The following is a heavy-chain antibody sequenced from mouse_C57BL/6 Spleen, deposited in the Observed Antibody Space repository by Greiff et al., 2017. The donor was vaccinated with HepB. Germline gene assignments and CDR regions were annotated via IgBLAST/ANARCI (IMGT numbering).Heavy chain of an antibody. CDR2: IDPEDGET. Sequence: VQLQQSGAELVKPGASVKLSCTASGFNIKDYYMHWVKQRTEQGLEWIGRIDPEDGETKSAPKFQGKATITADTSSNTAYLQRSSLTSEDTAVYYCALTGSGYFDVWGTGTTVTVSS. J-gene: IGHJ1*03. D-gene: IGHD4-1*01. CDR1: GFNIKDYY. CDR3: ALTGSGYFDV. V-gene: IGHV14-2*01.